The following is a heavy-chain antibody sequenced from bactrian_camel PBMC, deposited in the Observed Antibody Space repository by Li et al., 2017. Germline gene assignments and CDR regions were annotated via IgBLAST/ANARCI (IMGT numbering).Heavy chain of an antibody. D-gene: IGHD6*01. J-gene: IGHJ4*01. CDR1: GRTDSIHC. CDR2: IYTGGGSA. Sequence: HVQLVESGGGSVQPGGSLRLSCAASGRTDSIHCVGWFRQAPEKEREAVAAIYTGGGSAFYGNSGKGRFTISQDNAKNTVYLRMDIVKLEDSAVYYCASEGGEWYAVCEKFADWGQGTQVTVS. V-gene: IGHV3S54*01. CDR3: ASEGGEWYAVCEKFAD.